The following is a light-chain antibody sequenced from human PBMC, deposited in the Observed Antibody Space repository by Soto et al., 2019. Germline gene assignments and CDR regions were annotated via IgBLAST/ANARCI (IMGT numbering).Light chain of an antibody. J-gene: IGKJ4*01. CDR2: AAS. CDR3: QQLNSYPLT. CDR1: QGISSC. Sequence: DIQLTQSPSFLSASVGDRVTITCRASQGISSCLSWYQQKLGKAPKLLIYAASTLQSGVPSRFCGSGSGTEFTLTISSLQPEDFATYYCQQLNSYPLTFGGGTKVEIK. V-gene: IGKV1-9*01.